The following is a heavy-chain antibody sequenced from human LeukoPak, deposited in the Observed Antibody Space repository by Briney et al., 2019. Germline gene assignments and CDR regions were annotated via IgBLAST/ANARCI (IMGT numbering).Heavy chain of an antibody. D-gene: IGHD2-2*01. CDR2: ISGSGGST. V-gene: IGHV3-23*01. CDR1: GFTFSSYG. Sequence: GGSLRLSCAASGFTFSSYGMSWVRQAPGKELEWVSAISGSGGSTYYADSVKGRFTISRDNAKNSLYLQMNSLRAEDTAVYYCARGLWYNHCSSTSCMRGPNWFDPWGQGTLVTVSS. CDR3: ARGLWYNHCSSTSCMRGPNWFDP. J-gene: IGHJ5*02.